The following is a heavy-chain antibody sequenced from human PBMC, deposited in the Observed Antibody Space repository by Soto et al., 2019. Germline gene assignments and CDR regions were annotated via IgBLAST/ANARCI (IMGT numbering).Heavy chain of an antibody. V-gene: IGHV4-59*08. D-gene: IGHD3-3*01. CDR3: ASYATSFWSGYPRGWFDP. J-gene: IGHJ5*02. CDR1: GGSISSFY. Sequence: SETLSLTCTVSGGSISSFYWSWIRQPPGKGLEWIGYIYYSGSTNYNPSLKSRVTISVDTSKNQFSLKLSSVTAADTAVYYCASYATSFWSGYPRGWFDPWGQGTLVTVS. CDR2: IYYSGST.